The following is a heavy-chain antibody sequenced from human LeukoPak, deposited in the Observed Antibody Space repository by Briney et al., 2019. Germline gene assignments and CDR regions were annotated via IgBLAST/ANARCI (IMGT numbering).Heavy chain of an antibody. CDR3: ARSTMIGYFDY. D-gene: IGHD3-22*01. V-gene: IGHV4-30-4*08. CDR2: IYYSGST. J-gene: IGHJ4*02. CDR1: GGSXXSGXXX. Sequence: GGSXXSGXXXWSWIRXPPGXXLEWIGYIYYSGSTYYNPSLKSRVTISVDTSKNQFSLKLSSVTAADTAVYYCARSTMIGYFDYWGQGTLVTVSS.